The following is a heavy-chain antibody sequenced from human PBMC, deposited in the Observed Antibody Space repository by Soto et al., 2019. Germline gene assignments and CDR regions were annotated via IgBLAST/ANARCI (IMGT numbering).Heavy chain of an antibody. Sequence: SETLSLTCTVSGVSISSTIYYWGWIRQPPGKGLEWIGTLYYSGSTYYNPSLKSRITMSVDTSKNHFSLRLSSVTAADTAVYYCARHFTKTDYYYYMDVWGKGTTVTVSS. J-gene: IGHJ6*03. V-gene: IGHV4-39*01. CDR2: LYYSGST. CDR3: ARHFTKTDYYYYMDV. CDR1: GVSISSTIYY.